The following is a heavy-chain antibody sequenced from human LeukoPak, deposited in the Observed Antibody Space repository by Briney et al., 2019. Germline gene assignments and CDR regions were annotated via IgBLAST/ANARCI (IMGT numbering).Heavy chain of an antibody. CDR1: GFTFSSYG. V-gene: IGHV3-33*06. J-gene: IGHJ4*02. Sequence: PAGGSLRLSCAASGFTFSSYGMHWVRQAPGKGLEWVAVIWYGGSNKYYADSVKGRFTISRDNSKNTLYLQMNSLRAEDTAVYYCAKDGALCSSTSCYKPTWGYWGQGTLVTVSS. CDR3: AKDGALCSSTSCYKPTWGY. D-gene: IGHD2-2*02. CDR2: IWYGGSNK.